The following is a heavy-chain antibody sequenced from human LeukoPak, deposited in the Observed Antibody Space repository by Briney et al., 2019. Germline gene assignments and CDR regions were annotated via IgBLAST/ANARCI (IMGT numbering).Heavy chain of an antibody. Sequence: SETLSLTCTVSGGSISSSSYYWGWIRQPPGKGLEWIGSIYYSGSTYYNPSLKSRVTISVDTSKNQSSLKLSSVTAADTAVYYCARGRRRSYDYVWGSFDYWGQGTLVTVSS. D-gene: IGHD3-16*01. V-gene: IGHV4-39*07. CDR1: GGSISSSSYY. CDR2: IYYSGST. CDR3: ARGRRRSYDYVWGSFDY. J-gene: IGHJ4*02.